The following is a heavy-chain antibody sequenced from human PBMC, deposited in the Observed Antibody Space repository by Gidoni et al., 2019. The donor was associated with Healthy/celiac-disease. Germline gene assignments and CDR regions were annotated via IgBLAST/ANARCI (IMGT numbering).Heavy chain of an antibody. V-gene: IGHV3-15*07. D-gene: IGHD3-16*01. CDR2: IKSKTDGGTT. CDR1: GFTFSNAW. Sequence: EVQLVESGGGLVKPGGSLRLSCAASGFTFSNAWMNWVRQAQGKGLEWVGRIKSKTDGGTTYYAAPVKGRFTISRDDSKNTLYLQMNSLKTEDTAVYYCTTDYDYVSLSALGSKQPHHSDYWGQGTLVTVSS. CDR3: TTDYDYVSLSALGSKQPHHSDY. J-gene: IGHJ4*02.